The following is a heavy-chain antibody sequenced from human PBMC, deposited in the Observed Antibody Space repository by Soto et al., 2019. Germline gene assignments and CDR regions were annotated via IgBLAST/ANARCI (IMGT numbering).Heavy chain of an antibody. CDR3: ARTYYERLTCYSDYYGMDG. V-gene: IGHV1-69*13. Sequence: ASVKVSCKASGGTFSIYAISWVRRAPGQGLEWMGGIIPIFGTANYAQKFQGRVTITADESTSTAYMELSSLRSEDTAVYYCARTYYERLTCYSDYYGMDGWGQETTVTVAS. D-gene: IGHD3-9*01. CDR2: IIPIFGTA. J-gene: IGHJ6*02. CDR1: GGTFSIYA.